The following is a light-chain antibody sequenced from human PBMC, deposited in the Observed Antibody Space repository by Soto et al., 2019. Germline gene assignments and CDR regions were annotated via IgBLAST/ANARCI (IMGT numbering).Light chain of an antibody. CDR2: GAS. CDR1: QSVSSRY. Sequence: EIVLTRSPGTLSLSPGERATLSCRASQSVSSRYFAWYQQKPGQGPRLLISGASTRATGIPDRFSGSGSGTDFTLTISRLEPEDFAVYYCQQYGNSRWTFGQGTKVEIK. CDR3: QQYGNSRWT. J-gene: IGKJ1*01. V-gene: IGKV3-20*01.